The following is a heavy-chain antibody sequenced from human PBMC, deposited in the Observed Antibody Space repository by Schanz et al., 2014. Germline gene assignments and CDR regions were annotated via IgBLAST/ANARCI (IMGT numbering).Heavy chain of an antibody. D-gene: IGHD2-2*01. J-gene: IGHJ4*02. CDR2: INPSGGST. CDR3: ARGGFFDSTSFDS. V-gene: IGHV1-46*03. Sequence: QVQLVQSGAEVKKPGSSVKVSCKASGGPFRSFTLTWGRQAPGQGLEWMGIINPSGGSTSYAQKFQGRVTMTRDTSTSTVYMELSSLRSEDTAVYYCARGGFFDSTSFDSWGQGTLXTVSS. CDR1: GGPFRSFT.